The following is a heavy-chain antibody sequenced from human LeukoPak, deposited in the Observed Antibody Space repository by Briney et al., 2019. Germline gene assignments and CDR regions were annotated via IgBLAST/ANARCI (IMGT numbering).Heavy chain of an antibody. V-gene: IGHV1-69*13. CDR3: ARESDYDYGDYTDY. J-gene: IGHJ4*02. Sequence: ASVKVSFKASGGTFSSYAISWVRQAPGQGLEWMGGIIPIFGTANYAQKFQGRVTITADESTSTDYMELSSLRSEDTAVYYCARESDYDYGDYTDYWGQGTLVTVSS. CDR2: IIPIFGTA. D-gene: IGHD4-17*01. CDR1: GGTFSSYA.